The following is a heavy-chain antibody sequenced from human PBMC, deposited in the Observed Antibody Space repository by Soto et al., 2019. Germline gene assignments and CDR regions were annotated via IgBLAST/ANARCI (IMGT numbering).Heavy chain of an antibody. D-gene: IGHD5-12*01. J-gene: IGHJ3*02. CDR1: GFTFSSYA. CDR3: AKYTVPIVADGSDAFDI. V-gene: IGHV3-23*01. CDR2: ISGSGGST. Sequence: GGSLRLSCAASGFTFSSYAMSWVRQAPGKGLEWVSAISGSGGSTYYADSVKGRFTISRDNSKNTLYLQMNSLRAEDTAVYYCAKYTVPIVADGSDAFDIWGQGTMVTVSS.